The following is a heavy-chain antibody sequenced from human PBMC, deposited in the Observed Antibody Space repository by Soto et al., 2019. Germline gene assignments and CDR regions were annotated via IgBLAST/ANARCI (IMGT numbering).Heavy chain of an antibody. CDR2: IYYSGST. J-gene: IGHJ5*02. CDR3: ARDKEGHYDSSGYISDTTGTFDP. D-gene: IGHD3-22*01. CDR1: GGSISSGGYY. V-gene: IGHV4-31*03. Sequence: SETLSLTCTVSGGSISSGGYYWSWIRQHPXKGLEWIGYIYYSGSTYYNPSLKSRATISVDTSKNQFSLKLSSVTAADTAVYYCARDKEGHYDSSGYISDTTGTFDPWGQGTLVTVSS.